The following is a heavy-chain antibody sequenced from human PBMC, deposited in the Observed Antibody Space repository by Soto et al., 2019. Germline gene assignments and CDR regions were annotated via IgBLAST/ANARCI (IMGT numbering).Heavy chain of an antibody. CDR2: ISYDGSNK. CDR1: GFTFSSYG. D-gene: IGHD3-3*01. Sequence: PGGSLRLSCAASGFTFSSYGMHWVRQAPGKGLGWVAVISYDGSNKYYADSVKGRFTISRDNSKNTLYLQMNSLRAEDTAVYYCAKTTISEGGMDVWGQGTTVTVSS. V-gene: IGHV3-30*18. CDR3: AKTTISEGGMDV. J-gene: IGHJ6*02.